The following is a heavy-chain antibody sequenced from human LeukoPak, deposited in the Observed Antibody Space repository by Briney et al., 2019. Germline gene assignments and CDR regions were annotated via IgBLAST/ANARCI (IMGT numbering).Heavy chain of an antibody. CDR2: FDPEDGET. D-gene: IGHD3-22*01. J-gene: IGHJ4*02. CDR3: ARADSSGYQRQFDY. CDR1: GYTLTELS. V-gene: IGHV1-24*01. Sequence: ASVKVSCKVSGYTLTELSMHWVRQAPGKGLEWMGGFDPEDGETIYAQKFQGRVTMTEDTSTDTAYMELSSLRSEDTAVYYCARADSSGYQRQFDYWGQGTLVTVSS.